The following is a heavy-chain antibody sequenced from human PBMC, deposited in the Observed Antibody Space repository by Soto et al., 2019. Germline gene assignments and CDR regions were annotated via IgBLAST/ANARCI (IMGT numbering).Heavy chain of an antibody. Sequence: GSLTLSCAASGFTFSSYAMHWVRQAPGKGLEWVAVISYDGSNKYYADSVKGRFTISRDNSKNTLYLQMNSLRAEDTAVYYCARPLWRDDYNWGYFDLWGRGTLVTVSS. CDR3: ARPLWRDDYNWGYFDL. D-gene: IGHD4-4*01. V-gene: IGHV3-30-3*01. CDR1: GFTFSSYA. J-gene: IGHJ2*01. CDR2: ISYDGSNK.